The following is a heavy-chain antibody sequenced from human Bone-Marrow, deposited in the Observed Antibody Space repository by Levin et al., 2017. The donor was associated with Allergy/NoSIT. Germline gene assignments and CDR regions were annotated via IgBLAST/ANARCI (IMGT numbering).Heavy chain of an antibody. V-gene: IGHV3-9*01. Sequence: HAGGSLRLSCAASGFGFDDYGMQWVRQVPGKGLEWVAGISWNSDNIGYADSVRGRFTISRDNAKSSLYLQMNSLRPEDTALYYCTKEMHYDSTGYDATDVWGQGTLVTVSS. D-gene: IGHD3-22*01. CDR3: TKEMHYDSTGYDATDV. J-gene: IGHJ3*01. CDR2: ISWNSDNI. CDR1: GFGFDDYG.